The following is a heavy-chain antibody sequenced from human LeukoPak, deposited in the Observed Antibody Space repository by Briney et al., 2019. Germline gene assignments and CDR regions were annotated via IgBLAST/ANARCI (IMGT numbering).Heavy chain of an antibody. CDR1: GFTFSSYA. CDR3: ARDLGGGAIDY. Sequence: GGSLRLSCAASGFTFSSYAMSWVRQAPGKGLEWVSVIYSGGSTYYADSVKGRFTISRDNSKNTLYLQMNSLRAEDTAVYYCARDLGGGAIDYWGQGTLVTVSS. CDR2: IYSGGST. J-gene: IGHJ4*02. D-gene: IGHD3-16*01. V-gene: IGHV3-53*01.